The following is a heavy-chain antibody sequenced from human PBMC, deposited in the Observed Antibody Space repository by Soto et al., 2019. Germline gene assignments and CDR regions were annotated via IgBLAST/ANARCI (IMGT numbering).Heavy chain of an antibody. D-gene: IGHD6-25*01. CDR2: IYYSGTT. CDR1: GDSITGNSYF. J-gene: IGHJ5*02. Sequence: SETLSLTCTVSGDSITGNSYFWAWIRQPPGKGLEWIGSIYYSGTTYYNPSLKSRVTISVDRSKNQFSLKLSSVTAADTAVYYCARPHGGSSGWDNWFDPWGQGTLVTVSS. V-gene: IGHV4-39*07. CDR3: ARPHGGSSGWDNWFDP.